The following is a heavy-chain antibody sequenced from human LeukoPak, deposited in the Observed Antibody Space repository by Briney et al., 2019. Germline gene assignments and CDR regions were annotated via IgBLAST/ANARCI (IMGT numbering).Heavy chain of an antibody. V-gene: IGHV5-51*01. J-gene: IGHJ4*02. Sequence: GESLKISCKGSGYSFSSYWMAGVRQVPGKALEWRGIIYPGDSDTRYSPSFQGQVTISVDKSISTAYLQWTSLKASDTAMYYCARLLTSSSRFNNWGQGTLATVSS. CDR1: GYSFSSYW. CDR2: IYPGDSDT. D-gene: IGHD6-6*01. CDR3: ARLLTSSSRFNN.